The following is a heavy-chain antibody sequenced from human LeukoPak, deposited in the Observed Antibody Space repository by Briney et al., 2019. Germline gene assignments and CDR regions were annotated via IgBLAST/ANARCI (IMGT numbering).Heavy chain of an antibody. CDR2: ISGSGDNT. CDR1: GFSFSNYV. D-gene: IGHD4-11*01. J-gene: IGHJ3*01. V-gene: IGHV3-23*01. Sequence: GGSLRLSCAASGFSFSNYVMSWVRRAPGKGLEWVSGISGSGDNTYYADSVKGRFTISRDNSKNTLYLQMNSLRAEDAAVYYCANEYSKGDVWGQGTMVTVSS. CDR3: ANEYSKGDV.